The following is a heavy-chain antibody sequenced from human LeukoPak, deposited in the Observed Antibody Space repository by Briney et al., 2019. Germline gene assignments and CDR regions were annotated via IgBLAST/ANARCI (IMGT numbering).Heavy chain of an antibody. Sequence: GASVKVSCKASGYTFTGYYMHWVRQAPGQGLEWMGWINPNSGGTNYAQKFQGWVTMTRDTSISTAYMELSRLRSDDTAVYYCARVCCSGGSCYGADAFDIWGQGTMVTVSS. CDR3: ARVCCSGGSCYGADAFDI. CDR1: GYTFTGYY. D-gene: IGHD2-15*01. CDR2: INPNSGGT. J-gene: IGHJ3*02. V-gene: IGHV1-2*04.